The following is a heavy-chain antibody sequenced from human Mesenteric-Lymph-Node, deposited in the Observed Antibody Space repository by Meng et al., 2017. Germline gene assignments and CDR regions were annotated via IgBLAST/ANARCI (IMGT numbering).Heavy chain of an antibody. Sequence: QVQLHQSGPGLVKPSQTLSLTCTVSGGSISSGGYYWSWIRQHPGKGLEWIGYIYYSGSTYYNPSLKSRVTISVDTSKNQFSLKLNSVTPEDTAMYYCARSGSSGWIDYWGQGTLVTVSS. CDR2: IYYSGST. J-gene: IGHJ4*02. CDR1: GGSISSGGYY. D-gene: IGHD6-19*01. CDR3: ARSGSSGWIDY. V-gene: IGHV4-31*03.